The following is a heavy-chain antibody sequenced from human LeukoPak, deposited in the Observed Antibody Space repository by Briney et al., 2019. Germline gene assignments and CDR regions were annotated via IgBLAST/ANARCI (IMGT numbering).Heavy chain of an antibody. J-gene: IGHJ4*02. CDR1: GGSISSGDYY. D-gene: IGHD4-17*01. Sequence: SETLSLTCTVSGGSISSGDYYWSWIRQPPGKSLEWIGYIYYSGSTYYNPSLKSRVTISVDTSKNQFSLKLSSVTAVDTAVYYCASSRDRIHYAAFDYWGQGTLVTVSS. V-gene: IGHV4-30-4*01. CDR3: ASSRDRIHYAAFDY. CDR2: IYYSGST.